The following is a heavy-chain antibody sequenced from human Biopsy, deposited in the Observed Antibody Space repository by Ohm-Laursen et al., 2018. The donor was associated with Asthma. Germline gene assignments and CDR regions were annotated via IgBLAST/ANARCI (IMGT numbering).Heavy chain of an antibody. J-gene: IGHJ1*01. CDR2: IKHDGSEK. Sequence: SLSLSCTASGFTFCDYCMSWVRQVPGQGLEWVANIKHDGSEKNHVDSLKGRFTISRDNAKNLLFLQMNSLRAEDTAVYYCARTFHFWSPYHAEHYQLWGQGTLVTVSS. V-gene: IGHV3-7*01. CDR1: GFTFCDYC. D-gene: IGHD3-3*01. CDR3: ARTFHFWSPYHAEHYQL.